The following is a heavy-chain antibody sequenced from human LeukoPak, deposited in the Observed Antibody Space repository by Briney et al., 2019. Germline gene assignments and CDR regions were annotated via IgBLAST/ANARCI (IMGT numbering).Heavy chain of an antibody. Sequence: ASVKVSCKASGYTFTSYGMRWVRQAPGQGLVWMGWISAYNGNTNYAQKLQGRVTMTTDTSTSTAYMELRSLRSDDAAVYYCARGGSSGYYYGGDYWGQGTPVTVSS. J-gene: IGHJ4*02. D-gene: IGHD3-22*01. V-gene: IGHV1-18*01. CDR3: ARGGSSGYYYGGDY. CDR1: GYTFTSYG. CDR2: ISAYNGNT.